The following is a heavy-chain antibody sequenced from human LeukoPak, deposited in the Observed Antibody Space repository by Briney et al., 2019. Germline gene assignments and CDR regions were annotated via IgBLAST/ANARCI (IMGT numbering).Heavy chain of an antibody. CDR2: IYHSGST. CDR1: GGSISSSNW. J-gene: IGHJ6*02. D-gene: IGHD2-15*01. Sequence: SGTLSLTCAVSGGSISSSNWWSWVRQPPGKGLEWIGEIYHSGSTNYIPSLKSRVTISADKSKKQFSLKLSSVTAADTAVYYCARATRDQDIVVVVAPRYGMDVWGQATTVTVSS. V-gene: IGHV4-4*02. CDR3: ARATRDQDIVVVVAPRYGMDV.